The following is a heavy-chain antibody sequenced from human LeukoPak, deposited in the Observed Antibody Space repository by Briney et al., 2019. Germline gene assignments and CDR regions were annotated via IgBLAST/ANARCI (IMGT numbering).Heavy chain of an antibody. Sequence: GGSLRLSCVASGFTFGKYWMSWVRQAPGKGLEWVANIKLDGSEKNYVDSVKGRFTISRDNTKNSLYLQMNSLRAEDTAVYYCAKDGRGYSYGRYFDYWGQGTLVTVSS. V-gene: IGHV3-7*01. D-gene: IGHD5-18*01. CDR1: GFTFGKYW. CDR3: AKDGRGYSYGRYFDY. J-gene: IGHJ4*02. CDR2: IKLDGSEK.